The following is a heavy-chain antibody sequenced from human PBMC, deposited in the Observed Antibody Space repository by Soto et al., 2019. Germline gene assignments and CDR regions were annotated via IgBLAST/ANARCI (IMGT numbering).Heavy chain of an antibody. CDR2: IQCDDYDT. CDR1: GSTLSRYW. V-gene: IGHV5-51*01. CDR3: VRYCGKTLDY. D-gene: IGHD2-15*01. J-gene: IGHJ4*02. Sequence: EPLKISCTGSGSTLSRYWLGWVRLMPGKGLEWMGIIQCDDYDTEYSPSFDGQVTISADKSISSAYLPWSTLSTSETAKYYWVRYCGKTLDYWGQGTLVTVS.